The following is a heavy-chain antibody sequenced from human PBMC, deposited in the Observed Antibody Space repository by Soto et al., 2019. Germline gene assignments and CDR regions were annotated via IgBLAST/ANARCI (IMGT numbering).Heavy chain of an antibody. J-gene: IGHJ4*01. CDR3: AKEGDFGVVSY. CDR1: GFTFSSYG. V-gene: IGHV3-30*18. CDR2: ISYDGSNK. Sequence: GGSLRLSCAASGFTFSSYGMHRVRQAPGKGLEWVAVISYDGSNKYYADSVKGRFTISRDNSKNTLYLQMNSLRAEDTAVYYCAKEGDFGVVSYWGHGTLVSLSS. D-gene: IGHD3-3*01.